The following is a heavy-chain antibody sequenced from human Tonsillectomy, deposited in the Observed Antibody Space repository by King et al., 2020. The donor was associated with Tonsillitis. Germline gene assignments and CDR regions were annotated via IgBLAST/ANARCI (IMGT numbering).Heavy chain of an antibody. V-gene: IGHV4-39*01. J-gene: IGHJ4*02. CDR3: ARLGGVRDSDYGGGFDY. CDR2: IYYSGST. CDR1: GDSISSSTYY. Sequence: QLQESGPGLVKPSETLSLACTVSGDSISSSTYYWGWIRQPPGKGLEWIGRIYYSGSTYYNPSLKSRVTISVDPSKNQFSLKLSSVTAADTAVYYCARLGGVRDSDYGGGFDYWGQGTLVTVSS. D-gene: IGHD4-17*01.